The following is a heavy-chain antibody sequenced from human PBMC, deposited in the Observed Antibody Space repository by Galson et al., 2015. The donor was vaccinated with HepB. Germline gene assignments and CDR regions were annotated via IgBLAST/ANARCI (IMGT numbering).Heavy chain of an antibody. D-gene: IGHD1-26*01. Sequence: SLRLSCAASGFTFSSYGMHWVRQAPGKGLEWVAVISYDGSNKYYADSVKGRFTISRDNSKNTLYLQMNSLRAEDTAVYYCATGSYYGYWGQGTLVTVSS. CDR3: ATGSYYGY. V-gene: IGHV3-30*03. CDR2: ISYDGSNK. CDR1: GFTFSSYG. J-gene: IGHJ4*02.